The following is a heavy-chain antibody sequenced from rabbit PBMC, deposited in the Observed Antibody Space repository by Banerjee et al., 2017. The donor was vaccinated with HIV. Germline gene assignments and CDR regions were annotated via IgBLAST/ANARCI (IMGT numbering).Heavy chain of an antibody. CDR2: IYTGSGST. CDR3: ARGYYGMDL. Sequence: QEQLKETGGGLVQPGGSLTLSCKASGFDFSDTYLSWVRQAPGKGPEWIGCIYTGSGSTYYASWAKGRFTISKTSSTTVTLQMTSLTAADTATYFCARGYYGMDLWGPGTLVTVS. J-gene: IGHJ6*01. CDR1: GFDFSDTYL. V-gene: IGHV1S45*01.